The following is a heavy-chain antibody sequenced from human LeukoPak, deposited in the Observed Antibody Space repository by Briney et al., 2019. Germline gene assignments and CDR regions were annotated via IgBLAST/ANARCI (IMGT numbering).Heavy chain of an antibody. Sequence: GGSLRLSCAASGFTFSSYSMNWVRQAPGKGLEWVAVISYDGSNKYYADSVKGRFTISRDNAKNSLYLQMNSLRAEDTAVYYCATYYYDSFFDYWGQGTLVTVSS. V-gene: IGHV3-30*03. CDR2: ISYDGSNK. J-gene: IGHJ4*02. CDR3: ATYYYDSFFDY. CDR1: GFTFSSYS. D-gene: IGHD3-22*01.